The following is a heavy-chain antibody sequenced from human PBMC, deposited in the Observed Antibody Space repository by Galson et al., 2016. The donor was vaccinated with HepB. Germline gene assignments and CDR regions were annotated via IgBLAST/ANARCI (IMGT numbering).Heavy chain of an antibody. V-gene: IGHV4-59*01. Sequence: SETLSLTCNVSGGSINPYYWTWIRQTPGKGLEWIGYISHTGSIHYNPSLKSRVTISVDTSKNQFSLKLSSVTAADTAVYYCARMSYFDISGYDYYFDYWGQGTLVTVSS. CDR1: GGSINPYY. J-gene: IGHJ4*02. CDR3: ARMSYFDISGYDYYFDY. CDR2: ISHTGSI. D-gene: IGHD3-22*01.